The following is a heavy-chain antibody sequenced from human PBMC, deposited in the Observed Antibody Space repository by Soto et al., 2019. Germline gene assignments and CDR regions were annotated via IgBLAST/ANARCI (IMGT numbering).Heavy chain of an antibody. CDR2: ISYDGSHK. J-gene: IGHJ5*02. CDR1: GFTFSNYG. D-gene: IGHD3-10*01. V-gene: IGHV3-30*18. Sequence: PGGSLRLSCAASGFTFSNYGFHWVRQAPGKGLEWVAVISYDGSHKYYTDSVKGRFTISRDNSKNTVSLQMNNLRPEDTAVYYCAKDSGDSHYPPLYNWFAPWSLGTQVTVSS. CDR3: AKDSGDSHYPPLYNWFAP.